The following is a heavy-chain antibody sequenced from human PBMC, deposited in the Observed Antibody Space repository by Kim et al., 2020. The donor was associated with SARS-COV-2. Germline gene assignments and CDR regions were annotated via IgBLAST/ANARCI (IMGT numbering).Heavy chain of an antibody. J-gene: IGHJ2*01. CDR1: GVTVRGNY. D-gene: IGHD3-9*01. CDR3: ATRSIDWSSWLFDL. Sequence: GGSLRLSCAASGVTVRGNYMTWVRQAPGKGLEWVSVIYGDDSADYADSVKGRFSISRDNYENTVYLQMQSLTAEDTALYYCATRSIDWSSWLFDLWGRGTLVTVSS. V-gene: IGHV3-66*02. CDR2: IYGDDSA.